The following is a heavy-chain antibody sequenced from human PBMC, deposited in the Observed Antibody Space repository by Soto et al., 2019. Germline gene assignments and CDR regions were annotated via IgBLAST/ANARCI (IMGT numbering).Heavy chain of an antibody. CDR2: SRNKANSYTT. V-gene: IGHV3-72*01. J-gene: IGHJ6*02. Sequence: GGSLRLSCAASGFTLSDHYMDWVRQAPGKGLEWVGRSRNKANSYTTDYAASVKGRFSISRDDSENSVYLQMNSLRSDDTAVYYCARDQSFDRNYYYGIDVWGQGTTVTVSS. CDR3: ARDQSFDRNYYYGIDV. CDR1: GFTLSDHY.